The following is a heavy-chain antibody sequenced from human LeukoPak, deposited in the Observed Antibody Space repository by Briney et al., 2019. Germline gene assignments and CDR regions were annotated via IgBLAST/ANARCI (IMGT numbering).Heavy chain of an antibody. J-gene: IGHJ3*02. V-gene: IGHV4-4*07. D-gene: IGHD4/OR15-4a*01. CDR1: SGSISTYY. Sequence: SETLSLTCTVSSGSISTYYWSWIRQPAGKGLEWIGRIYMSGSTNYNPSLKSRVTMSVDTSKNQFSLKLGSVTAADTAVYYCARAKDNYRGNDAFDIWGQGTVVTVSS. CDR2: IYMSGST. CDR3: ARAKDNYRGNDAFDI.